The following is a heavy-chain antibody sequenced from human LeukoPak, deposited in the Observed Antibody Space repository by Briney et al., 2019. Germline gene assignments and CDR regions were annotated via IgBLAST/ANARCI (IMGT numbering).Heavy chain of an antibody. CDR3: AKGERAAAGYNWFDP. J-gene: IGHJ5*02. D-gene: IGHD6-13*01. CDR1: GFTFSSYA. V-gene: IGHV3-23*01. CDR2: ISGSGGST. Sequence: GGPLRLSCAASGFTFSSYAMSWVRQAPGKGLEWVSAISGSGGSTYYADSVKGRFTISRDNSKNTLYLQMNSLRAEDTAVYYCAKGERAAAGYNWFDPWGQGTLVTVSS.